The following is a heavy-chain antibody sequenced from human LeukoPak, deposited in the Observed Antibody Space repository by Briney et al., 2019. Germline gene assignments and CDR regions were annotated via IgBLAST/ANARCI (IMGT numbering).Heavy chain of an antibody. CDR2: IKQDGSEK. D-gene: IGHD3-3*02. Sequence: PGGSLRLSCAASGFTFSGYWMTWVRQAPGNGLEWVANIKQDGSEKYYVDSVKGRFTISRDNAKNSLYLQMNSLRAEDTAVYYCARDVISRCYYYYGMDVWGQGTTVTVSS. J-gene: IGHJ6*02. CDR3: ARDVISRCYYYYGMDV. CDR1: GFTFSGYW. V-gene: IGHV3-7*01.